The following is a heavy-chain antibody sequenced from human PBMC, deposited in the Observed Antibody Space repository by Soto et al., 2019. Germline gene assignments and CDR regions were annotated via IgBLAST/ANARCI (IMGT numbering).Heavy chain of an antibody. V-gene: IGHV4-59*08. Sequence: PSETLSLTCTVSGGSISSYYWSWIRQPPGKGLEWIGYIYYSGSTNYNPSLKSRVTISVDTSKNQSSLKLSSVTAADTAVYYCARVRPVAKEYYFDYWGQGTLVTVSS. D-gene: IGHD2-15*01. J-gene: IGHJ4*01. CDR1: GGSISSYY. CDR2: IYYSGST. CDR3: ARVRPVAKEYYFDY.